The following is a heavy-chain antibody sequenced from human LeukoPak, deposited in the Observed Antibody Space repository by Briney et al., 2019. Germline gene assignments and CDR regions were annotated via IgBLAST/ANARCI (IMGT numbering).Heavy chain of an antibody. Sequence: SETLSLTCTVSGGSISSSSYYWGWIRQPPGKGLEWIGSIYYSGSTYYNPSLKSRVTISVDTSKNQFSLKLSSVTAADTAVYYCARHRGFTVAHYYYGMDVWGQGTTVTVSS. J-gene: IGHJ6*02. CDR3: ARHRGFTVAHYYYGMDV. CDR2: IYYSGST. CDR1: GGSISSSSYY. V-gene: IGHV4-39*01. D-gene: IGHD4-23*01.